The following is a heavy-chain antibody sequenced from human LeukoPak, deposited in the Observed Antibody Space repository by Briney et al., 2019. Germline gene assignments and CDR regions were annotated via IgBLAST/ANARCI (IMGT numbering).Heavy chain of an antibody. Sequence: GGSLRLSCAASGFTFSSYAITWVRQAPGKGLEWVSAVSSNGAKTYYADSVKGRFTISRDNYKNMVFLQMNSLRAEDTAVYYCAKAIYFDSSGYFPFDWWGQGILVTVSS. CDR2: VSSNGAKT. CDR3: AKAIYFDSSGYFPFDW. D-gene: IGHD3-22*01. CDR1: GFTFSSYA. V-gene: IGHV3-23*01. J-gene: IGHJ4*02.